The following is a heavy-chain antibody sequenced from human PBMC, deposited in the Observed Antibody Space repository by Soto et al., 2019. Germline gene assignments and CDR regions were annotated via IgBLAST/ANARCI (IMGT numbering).Heavy chain of an antibody. CDR2: IYYSGST. Sequence: QLQLQESGPGLVKPSETLSLTCTVSGGSITSSSYYWGWIRQPPGKGLEWIGNIYYSGSTYYNPSLKSRVTVAVGTSKNQFTLKLISVTAAETAVYYCMRGSVWKDFDYWGQGTLITGSS. CDR3: MRGSVWKDFDY. D-gene: IGHD2-21*01. V-gene: IGHV4-39*01. J-gene: IGHJ4*02. CDR1: GGSITSSSYY.